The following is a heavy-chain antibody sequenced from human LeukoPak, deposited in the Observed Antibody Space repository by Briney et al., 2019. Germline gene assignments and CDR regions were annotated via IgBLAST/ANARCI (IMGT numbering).Heavy chain of an antibody. CDR1: GFTFSSYA. V-gene: IGHV3-30-3*01. CDR3: ARGAWFGEFPPGGQLDY. D-gene: IGHD3-10*01. Sequence: PGRSLRLSCAASGFTFSSYAMHWVRQAPGKGLEWVAVISYDGSNKYYADSVKGRFTISRDNSKNTLYLQMNSLRAEDTAVYYCARGAWFGEFPPGGQLDYWGQGTLVTVSS. J-gene: IGHJ4*02. CDR2: ISYDGSNK.